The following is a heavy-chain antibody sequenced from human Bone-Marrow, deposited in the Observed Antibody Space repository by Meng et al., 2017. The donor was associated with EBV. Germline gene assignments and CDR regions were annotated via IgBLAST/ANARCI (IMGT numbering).Heavy chain of an antibody. CDR3: ARGAVRGVIHWFDP. Sequence: QVQLGQSGADVKKPGSSGKVSCKASGGTFSSYAISWVRQAPGQGLEWMGGIIPIFGTANYAQKFQGRVTITADESTSTAYMELSSLRSEDTAVYYCARGAVRGVIHWFDPWGQGTLVTVSS. J-gene: IGHJ5*02. D-gene: IGHD3-10*01. CDR1: GGTFSSYA. CDR2: IIPIFGTA. V-gene: IGHV1-69*01.